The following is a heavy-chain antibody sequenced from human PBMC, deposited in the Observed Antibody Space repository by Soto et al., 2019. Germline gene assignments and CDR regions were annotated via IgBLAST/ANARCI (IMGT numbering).Heavy chain of an antibody. Sequence: SVKVSCKASGGTFSSYAISWVRQSPVQGLEWMGGIIPIFGTANYAQKFQGRVTITADESTSTAYMELSSLRSEDTAVYYCARSVDTAMGVYSGSYRYNDYWGQGTLVTVSS. CDR1: GGTFSSYA. CDR2: IIPIFGTA. CDR3: ARSVDTAMGVYSGSYRYNDY. V-gene: IGHV1-69*13. J-gene: IGHJ4*02. D-gene: IGHD5-18*01.